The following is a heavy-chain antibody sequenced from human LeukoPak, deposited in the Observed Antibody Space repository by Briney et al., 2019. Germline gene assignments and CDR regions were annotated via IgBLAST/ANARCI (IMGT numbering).Heavy chain of an antibody. CDR2: IQYNGNNK. D-gene: IGHD3-10*01. CDR1: GFTFSNYG. J-gene: IGHJ4*02. Sequence: PGGSLRLSCAASGFTFSNYGMHWVRQAPGKGLEWVAFIQYNGNNKYYADSVKGRFTISRDNSKNTLYMQMNSLRTEDTALYYCAKVRRSLGSGSSANWGQGTLVTVPS. CDR3: AKVRRSLGSGSSAN. V-gene: IGHV3-30*02.